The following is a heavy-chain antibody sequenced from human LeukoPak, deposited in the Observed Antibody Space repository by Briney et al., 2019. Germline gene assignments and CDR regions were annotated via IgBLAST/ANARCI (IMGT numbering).Heavy chain of an antibody. CDR2: IYYSGST. V-gene: IGHV4-59*01. CDR1: GGSISSYY. Sequence: PSETLSLTCTVSGGSISSYYWSWIRQPPGKGLEWIGYIYYSGSTNYNPSLKSRVTISVDTSKNQFSLKLSSVTAADTAVYYCAREPSYYDSSGYYANHYYFDYWGRGTLVTVSS. CDR3: AREPSYYDSSGYYANHYYFDY. D-gene: IGHD3-22*01. J-gene: IGHJ4*02.